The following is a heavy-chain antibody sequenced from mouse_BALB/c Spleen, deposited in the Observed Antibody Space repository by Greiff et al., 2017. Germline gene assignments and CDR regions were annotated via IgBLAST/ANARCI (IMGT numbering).Heavy chain of an antibody. J-gene: IGHJ2*01. V-gene: IGHV7-3*02. Sequence: DVKLVESGGGLVQPGGSLRLSCATSGFTFTDYYMSWVRQPPGKALEWVGFIRNKANGYTTEYSASVKGRFTISRDNSQSILYLQMNTLRAEDSATYYCARDGNYFDYWGQGTTLTVSS. CDR3: ARDGNYFDY. CDR2: IRNKANGYTT. CDR1: GFTFTDYY.